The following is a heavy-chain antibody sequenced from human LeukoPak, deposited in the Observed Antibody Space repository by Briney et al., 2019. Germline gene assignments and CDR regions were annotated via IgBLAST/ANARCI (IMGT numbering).Heavy chain of an antibody. V-gene: IGHV1-8*01. CDR1: GYTFTSYD. D-gene: IGHD6-25*01. CDR3: AREPIGYDAFDI. J-gene: IGHJ3*02. CDR2: MNPNSGNT. Sequence: ASVKVSCKASGYTFTSYDIDWVRQATGQGLEWMGWMNPNSGNTGYAQKFQGRVTMTRNTSISTAYMELSSLRSEDTAVYYCAREPIGYDAFDIWGQGTMVTVSS.